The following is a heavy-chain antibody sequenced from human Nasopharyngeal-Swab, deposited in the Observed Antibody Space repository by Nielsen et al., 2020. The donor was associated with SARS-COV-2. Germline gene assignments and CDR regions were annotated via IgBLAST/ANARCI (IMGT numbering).Heavy chain of an antibody. CDR2: IYYSGST. Sequence: WIRQPPGKGLEWIGYIYYSGSTNYNPSLKSRVTISVDTSKNQFSLKLSSVTAADTAVYYCARAHIVVVPAHNWFDPWGQGTLVTVPQ. V-gene: IGHV4-59*01. D-gene: IGHD2-2*01. J-gene: IGHJ5*02. CDR3: ARAHIVVVPAHNWFDP.